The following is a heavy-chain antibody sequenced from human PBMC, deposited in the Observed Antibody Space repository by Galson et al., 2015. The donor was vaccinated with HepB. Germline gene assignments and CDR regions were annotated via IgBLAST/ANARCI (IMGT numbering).Heavy chain of an antibody. CDR1: GFTFSSYA. D-gene: IGHD4/OR15-4a*01. Sequence: SLRLSCAASGFTFSSYAMSWVRQAPGKGLEWVSAISGSGGSTYYADSVKGRFTISRDNSKNTLYLQMNSLRAEDTAVYYCSSLPIKSKQKRLYDYWGQGTLVTVSS. V-gene: IGHV3-23*01. CDR3: SSLPIKSKQKRLYDY. J-gene: IGHJ4*02. CDR2: ISGSGGST.